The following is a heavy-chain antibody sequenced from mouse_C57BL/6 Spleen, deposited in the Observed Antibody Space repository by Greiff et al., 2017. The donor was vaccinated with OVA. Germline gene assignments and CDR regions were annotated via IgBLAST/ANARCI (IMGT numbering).Heavy chain of an antibody. Sequence: EVKLMESGGGLVKPGGSLKLSCAASGFTFSSYAMSWVRQTPEKRLEWVATISDGGSYTYYPDNVKGRFTISRDNAKNNLYLQMSHLKSEDTAMYYCARSGSSYRWYFDVWGTGTTVTVSS. D-gene: IGHD1-1*01. CDR1: GFTFSSYA. V-gene: IGHV5-4*03. CDR2: ISDGGSYT. CDR3: ARSGSSYRWYFDV. J-gene: IGHJ1*03.